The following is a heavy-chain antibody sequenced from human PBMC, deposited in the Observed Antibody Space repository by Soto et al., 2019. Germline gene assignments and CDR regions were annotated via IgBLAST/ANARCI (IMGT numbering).Heavy chain of an antibody. J-gene: IGHJ4*02. D-gene: IGHD1-26*01. Sequence: QVQLVQSGAEVREPGASVKVSCKASGYSFTSLDINWVRQTAGQGLEWMGWMQPSTGRTGYAQKFQGRVTMTRDTSINTAYMELTTLTADDTVFYYCARGVSAGVDYWGQGTLVTVSP. CDR3: ARGVSAGVDY. CDR1: GYSFTSLD. CDR2: MQPSTGRT. V-gene: IGHV1-8*01.